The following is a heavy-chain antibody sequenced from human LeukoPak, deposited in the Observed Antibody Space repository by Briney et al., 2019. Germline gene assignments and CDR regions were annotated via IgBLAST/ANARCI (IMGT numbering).Heavy chain of an antibody. J-gene: IGHJ4*02. V-gene: IGHV1-18*01. CDR2: ISAYNGNT. CDR3: ARDKIAVAGTSQQDDFDY. Sequence: GASVKVSCKASGYTFTSYGISWVRQAPGQGLEWMGWISAYNGNTNYAQKLQGRVTMTTDTSTSTAYMELRSLRSDDTAVYYCARDKIAVAGTSQQDDFDYWGQGTLVTVSS. D-gene: IGHD6-19*01. CDR1: GYTFTSYG.